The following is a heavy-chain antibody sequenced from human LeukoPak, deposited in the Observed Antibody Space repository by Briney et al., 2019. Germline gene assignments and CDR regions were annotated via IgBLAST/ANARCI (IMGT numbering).Heavy chain of an antibody. CDR3: AKDPGFLEWFYFDY. CDR1: GFTFSSYW. Sequence: GGSLRLSCAASGFTFSSYWMHWVRQAPGKGLVWVSRINTDGSRTTYADSVKGRFTISRDNSKNTLYLQMNSLRAEDTAVYYCAKDPGFLEWFYFDYWGQGTLVTVSS. J-gene: IGHJ4*02. V-gene: IGHV3-74*01. D-gene: IGHD3-3*01. CDR2: INTDGSRT.